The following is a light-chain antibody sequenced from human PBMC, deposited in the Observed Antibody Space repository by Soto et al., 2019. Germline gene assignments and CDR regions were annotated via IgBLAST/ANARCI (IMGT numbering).Light chain of an antibody. J-gene: IGKJ4*01. Sequence: IVLTQSPDILSLSPGERATLSCRASQSVSSALAWYQQKPGQAPRLLLYGASNRATGLPDRFSGSGSGTDFTLTISRLEPEDFAFYFCQQYVGSGGSPVTFGGGTNLEI. CDR2: GAS. CDR3: QQYVGSGGSPVT. CDR1: QSVSSA. V-gene: IGKV3-20*01.